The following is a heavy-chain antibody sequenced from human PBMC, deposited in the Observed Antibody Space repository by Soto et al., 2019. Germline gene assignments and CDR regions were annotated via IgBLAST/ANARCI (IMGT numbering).Heavy chain of an antibody. Sequence: GSLRLSCAASGFTFSSYAMHWVRQAPGKGLEWVAVISYDGSNKYYADSVKGRFTISRDNSKNTLYLQMNSLRAEDTAVYYCARGRGSYQWYYFDYWGQGTLVTVSS. D-gene: IGHD1-26*01. CDR3: ARGRGSYQWYYFDY. J-gene: IGHJ4*02. V-gene: IGHV3-30-3*01. CDR2: ISYDGSNK. CDR1: GFTFSSYA.